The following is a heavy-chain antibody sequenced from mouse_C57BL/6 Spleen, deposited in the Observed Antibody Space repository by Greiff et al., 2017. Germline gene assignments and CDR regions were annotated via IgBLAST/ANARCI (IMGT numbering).Heavy chain of an antibody. CDR1: GYAFSSSW. D-gene: IGHD1-1*01. Sequence: QVQLKESGPELVKPGASVKISCKASGYAFSSSWMNWVKQRPVKGLEWIGRIYPGDGDTNYNGKFKGKATLTADKSSSTAYMQLSSLTSEDSAVYFCARGDYYGSSYWYFDVWGTGTTVTVSS. CDR3: ARGDYYGSSYWYFDV. CDR2: IYPGDGDT. V-gene: IGHV1-82*01. J-gene: IGHJ1*03.